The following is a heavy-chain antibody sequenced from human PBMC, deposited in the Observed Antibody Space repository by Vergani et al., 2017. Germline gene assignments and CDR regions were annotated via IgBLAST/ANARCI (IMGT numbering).Heavy chain of an antibody. J-gene: IGHJ5*02. V-gene: IGHV5-51*01. CDR1: GYRFTSYW. Sequence: EVQLVQSGAEVTKPGESLKIPCKGSGYRFTSYWIVWVRQMPGKGLEWMGIIYPGDSDTRYSPSFQGQVTIPADKSISTAYLQWISLKASDTAMYYCARSRYAPGIAASGTVGWFDPWGQGTLVTVSS. CDR3: ARSRYAPGIAASGTVGWFDP. CDR2: IYPGDSDT. D-gene: IGHD6-13*01.